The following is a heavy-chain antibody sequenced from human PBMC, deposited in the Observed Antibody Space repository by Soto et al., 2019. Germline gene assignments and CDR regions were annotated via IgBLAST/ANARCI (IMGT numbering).Heavy chain of an antibody. V-gene: IGHV1-69*01. D-gene: IGHD5-12*01. Sequence: QVQLVQSGAEVKKPGSSVKVSCKASGGSFSTFAISWVRQAPGQGLEWMGGIIPIFNTAKYTQKFQGRVTIIADESTSTAYMEPSSLRSEDTAVYYCARDHPLARGNNWFDPWGQGTLVTVSS. CDR2: IIPIFNTA. CDR1: GGSFSTFA. J-gene: IGHJ5*02. CDR3: ARDHPLARGNNWFDP.